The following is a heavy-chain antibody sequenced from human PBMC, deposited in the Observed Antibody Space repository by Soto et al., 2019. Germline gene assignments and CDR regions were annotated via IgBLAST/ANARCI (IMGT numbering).Heavy chain of an antibody. J-gene: IGHJ4*02. CDR1: EFTFNDYA. V-gene: IGHV3-43D*04. CDR3: VRYCSTTLCNGVATRTFDY. D-gene: IGHD2-2*01. CDR2: IAWDGGAT. Sequence: GGSLRLSCADSEFTFNDYATHWVRQAPGKGLEWVSLIAWDGGATYYADSVKGRFTISRDNTRNSLYLQMNSLRDEDTALYYCVRYCSTTLCNGVATRTFDYWGQGTLVTVSS.